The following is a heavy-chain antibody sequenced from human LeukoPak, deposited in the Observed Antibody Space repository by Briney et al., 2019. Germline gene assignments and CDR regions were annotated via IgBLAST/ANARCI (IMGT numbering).Heavy chain of an antibody. Sequence: GGSLRLSCAASGFTFSSYAMSWVRQAPGKGLEWVSSISGSGGSTYYADSVKGRFTISRDNSKNTLYLQMNSLRAEDRAVYYCAREAGVGATTVYAFDIWGQGTMVTVSS. D-gene: IGHD1-26*01. CDR2: ISGSGGST. CDR1: GFTFSSYA. CDR3: AREAGVGATTVYAFDI. J-gene: IGHJ3*02. V-gene: IGHV3-23*01.